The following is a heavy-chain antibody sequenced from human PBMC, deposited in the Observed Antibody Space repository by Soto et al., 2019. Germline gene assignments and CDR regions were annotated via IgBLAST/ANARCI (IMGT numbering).Heavy chain of an antibody. CDR2: IYYSGST. CDR1: GGSISSSSYY. Sequence: SETLSLTCTVSGGSISSSSYYWGWIRQPPXKGLEWIGSIYYSGSTYYNPSLKSRVTISVDTSKNQFSLKLSSVTAADTAVYYCARHRSDFWGGYYYYYGMDVWGQGTTVTVSS. CDR3: ARHRSDFWGGYYYYYGMDV. J-gene: IGHJ6*02. V-gene: IGHV4-39*01. D-gene: IGHD3-3*01.